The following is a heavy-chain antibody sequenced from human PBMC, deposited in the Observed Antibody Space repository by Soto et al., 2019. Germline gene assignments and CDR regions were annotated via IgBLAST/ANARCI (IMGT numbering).Heavy chain of an antibody. CDR3: ARVAEYQLLSGMDV. V-gene: IGHV3-21*01. D-gene: IGHD2-2*01. Sequence: GGSQRLSCAASGFTFSRYSMNTVRQAPGKGLEWVSSISSSSSYIYYADSVKGRFTISRDNAKNSLYLQMNSLRAEDTAVYYCARVAEYQLLSGMDVWGQGTTVTVCS. CDR1: GFTFSRYS. J-gene: IGHJ6*02. CDR2: ISSSSSYI.